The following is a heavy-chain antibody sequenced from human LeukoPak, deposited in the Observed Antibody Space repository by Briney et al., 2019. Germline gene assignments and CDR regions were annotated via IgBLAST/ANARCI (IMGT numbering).Heavy chain of an antibody. J-gene: IGHJ4*02. V-gene: IGHV4-61*02. CDR2: IYTSGST. CDR3: AREYPGIAVT. CDR1: GGSISSGSYY. Sequence: SETLSLTCTVSGGSISSGSYYWSWIRQPAGKGLEWIGRIYTSGSTNYNPSLKSRVTISVDTSKNQFSLKLSSVTAADTAAYYCAREYPGIAVTWGQGTLVTVSS. D-gene: IGHD6-19*01.